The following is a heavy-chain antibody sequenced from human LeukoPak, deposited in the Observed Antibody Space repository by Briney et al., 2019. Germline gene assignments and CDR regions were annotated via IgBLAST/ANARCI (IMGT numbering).Heavy chain of an antibody. V-gene: IGHV1-18*01. CDR2: ISAYNGNT. D-gene: IGHD6-19*01. J-gene: IGHJ3*02. CDR1: GYTFTSYG. CDR3: ARDLWGLYSSGLMGSAFDI. Sequence: ASVKVSCKASGYTFTSYGISWVRQAPGQGLEWMGWISAYNGNTNYAQKLQGRVTMTTDTSTSTAYMELRSLRSDDTAVYYCARDLWGLYSSGLMGSAFDIWAKGQWSPSLQ.